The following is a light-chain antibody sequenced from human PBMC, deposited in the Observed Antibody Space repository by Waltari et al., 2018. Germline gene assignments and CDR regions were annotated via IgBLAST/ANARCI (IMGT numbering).Light chain of an antibody. CDR3: ASWDDSLSVVV. V-gene: IGLV1-47*01. CDR1: RSKLRSNY. J-gene: IGLJ2*01. Sequence: QSALTQPPSTSGPPATRVTISCSGPRSKLRSNYLYWSRHLPGTAPKLLIYNNNQWASGVTDRFSGSKSGTSASLAISGRRSEDEADYYCASWDDSLSVVVFGGGTKLTVV. CDR2: NNN.